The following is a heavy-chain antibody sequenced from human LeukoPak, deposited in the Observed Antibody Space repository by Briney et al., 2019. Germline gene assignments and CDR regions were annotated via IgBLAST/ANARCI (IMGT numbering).Heavy chain of an antibody. J-gene: IGHJ4*02. Sequence: GGSLRLSCAASGFTFSYYGMHWVRQAPGKGLEWVAVIWYDGSNKYYADSVKGRFTISRDNSRNTLYLQMNSLRAEDTAVCYCARAHSSTWSYFDFWGQGTLVTVSS. D-gene: IGHD6-13*01. CDR1: GFTFSYYG. CDR2: IWYDGSNK. CDR3: ARAHSSTWSYFDF. V-gene: IGHV3-33*01.